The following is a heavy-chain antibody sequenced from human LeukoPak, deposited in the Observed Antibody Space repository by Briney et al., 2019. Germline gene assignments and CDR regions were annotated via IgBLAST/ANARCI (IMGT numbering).Heavy chain of an antibody. CDR3: AVGLIAAAGSQPSDY. Sequence: ASVKVSCKASGYTFTGYYMHWVRQAPGQGLEWMGWINPNSGGTNYAQKFQGRVTMTRDTSISTAYMELSRLRSDDTAVYYCAVGLIAAAGSQPSDYWGQGTLVTVSS. CDR2: INPNSGGT. J-gene: IGHJ4*02. V-gene: IGHV1-2*02. CDR1: GYTFTGYY. D-gene: IGHD6-13*01.